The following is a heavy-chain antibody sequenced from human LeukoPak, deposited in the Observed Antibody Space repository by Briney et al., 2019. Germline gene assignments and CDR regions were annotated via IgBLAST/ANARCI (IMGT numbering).Heavy chain of an antibody. V-gene: IGHV3-33*01. Sequence: GRSLRLSCAASGFTFSTYGMNWVRQAPGKGLEWVAVIWYDGTKKYYADSVRGRFAISRDDSKNTLYLQMNSLRAEDTAVYYCATSQGTKRVLGSLVYWGQGTLVTVSS. J-gene: IGHJ4*02. CDR3: ATSQGTKRVLGSLVY. CDR2: IWYDGTKK. D-gene: IGHD2-8*01. CDR1: GFTFSTYG.